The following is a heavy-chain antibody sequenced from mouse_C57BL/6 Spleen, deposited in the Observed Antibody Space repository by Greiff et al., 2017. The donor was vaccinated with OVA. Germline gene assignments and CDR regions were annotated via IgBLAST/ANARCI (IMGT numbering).Heavy chain of an antibody. Sequence: VQLQQSGAELVRPGTSVKVSCKASGYAFTNYLIEWVKQRPGQGLEWIGVINPGSGGTNYNEKFKGKATLTADKSSSTAYMQLSSLTSEDSAVYFCARRYDYDGAWFAYWGQGTLVTVSA. CDR2: INPGSGGT. D-gene: IGHD2-4*01. V-gene: IGHV1-54*01. CDR1: GYAFTNYL. CDR3: ARRYDYDGAWFAY. J-gene: IGHJ3*01.